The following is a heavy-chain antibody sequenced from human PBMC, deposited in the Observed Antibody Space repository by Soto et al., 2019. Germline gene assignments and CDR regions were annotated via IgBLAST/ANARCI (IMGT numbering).Heavy chain of an antibody. Sequence: ASVKVSCKASGYTFTSYGISWVRQAPGQGLEWMGWISAYNGNTNYAQKLQGRVTMTTDTSTSTAYMELRSLRSDDTAVYYCARDSPLGLLWFGRTPFGIKNAPYYMDVWGKGTTVTVSS. CDR2: ISAYNGNT. J-gene: IGHJ6*03. CDR1: GYTFTSYG. D-gene: IGHD3-10*01. V-gene: IGHV1-18*01. CDR3: ARDSPLGLLWFGRTPFGIKNAPYYMDV.